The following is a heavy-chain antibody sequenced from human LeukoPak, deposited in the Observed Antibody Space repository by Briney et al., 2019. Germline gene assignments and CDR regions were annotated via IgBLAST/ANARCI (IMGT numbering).Heavy chain of an antibody. Sequence: PSETLSLTCAVSGGSISSSNWWSWVRQPPGKGLEWIGEIYHSGSTNYNPSLKSRVTISVDTSKNQFSLKLSSVTAADTAVYYCARPFNYYGSGSYFLNWGQGTLVTVSS. CDR3: ARPFNYYGSGSYFLN. D-gene: IGHD3-10*01. CDR1: GGSISSSNW. CDR2: IYHSGST. J-gene: IGHJ4*02. V-gene: IGHV4-4*02.